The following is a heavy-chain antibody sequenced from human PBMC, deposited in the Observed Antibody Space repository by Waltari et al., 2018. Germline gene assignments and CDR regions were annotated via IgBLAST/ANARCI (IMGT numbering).Heavy chain of an antibody. CDR2: TYYRSNWYN. CDR1: GDSISSNGVA. J-gene: IGHJ4*02. Sequence: QVQLQQSGPELVKPSQTLSLTCDISGDSISSNGVAWNWIRQSPARGLEWVGSTYYRSNWYNDYAVSVKSRITINPDTSKNQFSLQLNSVTPDDTALYYCARGRNSGFDYWGQGTLVTVSS. CDR3: ARGRNSGFDY. D-gene: IGHD2-15*01. V-gene: IGHV6-1*01.